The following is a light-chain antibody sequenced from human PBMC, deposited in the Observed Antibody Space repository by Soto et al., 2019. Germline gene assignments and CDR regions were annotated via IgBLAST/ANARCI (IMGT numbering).Light chain of an antibody. V-gene: IGKV3-11*01. CDR1: PSVSRTX. CDR3: QQRSNWTLT. CDR2: DSS. J-gene: IGKJ4*01. Sequence: EIVLQQSPGTGSLCPGEIATLSFRASPSVSRTXLAWYQQKPGQAPRLLMYDSSNRATGSPARFSGSGSATDFTLTISSLEPEDFAVYYCQQRSNWTLTFGGGTKVDIK.